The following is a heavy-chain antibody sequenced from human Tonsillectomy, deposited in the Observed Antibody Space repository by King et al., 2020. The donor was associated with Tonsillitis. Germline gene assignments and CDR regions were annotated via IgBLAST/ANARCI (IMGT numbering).Heavy chain of an antibody. J-gene: IGHJ5*02. Sequence: QLVQSGGGLVQPGGSLRLSCAASGFTFSSYAMSWVRQAPGKGLEWVSAISGSGGSTYYADSVKGRFIIPRDNSKNTLYLQINSLRAEETAVYYCAKDGQGYYDSSGSKGWFDPWGQGTLVTVSS. CDR1: GFTFSSYA. D-gene: IGHD3-22*01. CDR2: ISGSGGST. CDR3: AKDGQGYYDSSGSKGWFDP. V-gene: IGHV3-23*04.